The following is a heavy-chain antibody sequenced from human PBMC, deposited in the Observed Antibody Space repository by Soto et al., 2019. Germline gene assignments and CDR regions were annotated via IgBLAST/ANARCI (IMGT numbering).Heavy chain of an antibody. Sequence: ASVKVSCKASGYTFTSYDINWVRQATGQGLEWMGWMNPNSGNTGYAQKFQGRVTMTRNTSISTAYMELSSLRSEDTAVYYCARDGSGYSYAQGIFEIWGQGTMVTVSS. CDR1: GYTFTSYD. CDR3: ARDGSGYSYAQGIFEI. CDR2: MNPNSGNT. J-gene: IGHJ3*02. D-gene: IGHD5-18*01. V-gene: IGHV1-8*01.